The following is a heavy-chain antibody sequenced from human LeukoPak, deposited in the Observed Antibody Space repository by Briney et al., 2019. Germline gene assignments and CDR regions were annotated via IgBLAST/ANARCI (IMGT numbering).Heavy chain of an antibody. CDR2: IIPIFGTA. D-gene: IGHD3-3*01. CDR1: GGTFSSYA. CDR3: ARPEYYDDAFDI. Sequence: ASVKVSFKASGGTFSSYAINWVRQAPAQGLEWMGGIIPIFGTANYAQKFQGRVTITTDEATSTAYMELSSLRSEDTAVYYCARPEYYDDAFDIWGQGTMVTVSS. V-gene: IGHV1-69*05. J-gene: IGHJ3*02.